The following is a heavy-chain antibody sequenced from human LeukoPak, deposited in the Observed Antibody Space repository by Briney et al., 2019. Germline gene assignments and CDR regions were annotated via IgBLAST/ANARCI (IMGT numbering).Heavy chain of an antibody. V-gene: IGHV1-46*01. CDR3: ARDPGTGGYYFDY. J-gene: IGHJ4*02. Sequence: ASVKVSCKASGYTFTSYYMHWVRQAPGQGPEWMGIINPSGGSTSYAQKSQGRVTMTRDTSTSTVYMELSSLRSEDTAVYYCARDPGTGGYYFDYWGQGTLVTVSS. CDR1: GYTFTSYY. D-gene: IGHD3-10*01. CDR2: INPSGGST.